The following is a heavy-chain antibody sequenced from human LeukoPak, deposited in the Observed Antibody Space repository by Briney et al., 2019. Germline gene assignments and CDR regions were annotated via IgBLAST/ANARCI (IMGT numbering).Heavy chain of an antibody. V-gene: IGHV3-43*01. CDR3: EKDNFGTIDY. CDR1: GFTFGAYT. D-gene: IGHD3/OR15-3a*01. J-gene: IGHJ4*02. CDR2: FSWDGINT. Sequence: GGSLRLSCAASGFTFGAYTMHWVRQPPGKGLEWVSLFSWDGINTYYGDSVKGRFTISRDNSKNSLYLQMNSLRTEDTALYYCEKDNFGTIDYWGQGTLVTVSS.